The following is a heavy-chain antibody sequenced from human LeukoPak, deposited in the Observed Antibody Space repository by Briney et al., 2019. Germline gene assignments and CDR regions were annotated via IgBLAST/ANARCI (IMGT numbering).Heavy chain of an antibody. CDR3: ARDYYDSSGYRVDAFDI. D-gene: IGHD3-22*01. CDR2: IYYSGST. Sequence: SETLSLTCTVSGGPISSGGYYWSWIRQHPGKGLEWIGYIYYSGSTYYNPSLKSRVTISVDTSKNQFSLKLSSVTAADTAVYYCARDYYDSSGYRVDAFDIWGQGTMVTVSS. J-gene: IGHJ3*02. V-gene: IGHV4-31*03. CDR1: GGPISSGGYY.